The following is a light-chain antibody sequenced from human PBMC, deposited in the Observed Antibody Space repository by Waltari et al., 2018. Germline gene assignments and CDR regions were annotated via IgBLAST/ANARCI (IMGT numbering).Light chain of an antibody. V-gene: IGKV3-15*01. Sequence: EVVMTQSPATLSVSPGERVTLSCKASQSIDNNLAWYQQKPGQAPRLLIYGASTRASGVPARVSGSGSGTEFTLTISSLQSEDCAVFYCQQYNRWPPLTFGGGTKVEIK. CDR2: GAS. CDR1: QSIDNN. J-gene: IGKJ4*01. CDR3: QQYNRWPPLT.